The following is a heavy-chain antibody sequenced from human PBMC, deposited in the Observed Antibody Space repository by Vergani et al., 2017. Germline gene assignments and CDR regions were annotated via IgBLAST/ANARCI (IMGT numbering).Heavy chain of an antibody. CDR3: ARDLRLLYTRFDP. V-gene: IGHV3-33*08. J-gene: IGHJ5*02. Sequence: VQLLESGGGLVQPGGSLRLTCAASEFTFSNYAMNWVRQAPGKGPEWVSVKWYDGNNKQYADSVKGRFTISRDNSKSTMYLQMNSLRDEDTGVYYCARDLRLLYTRFDPWGQGTLVTVSS. CDR2: KWYDGNNK. CDR1: EFTFSNYA. D-gene: IGHD3-16*01.